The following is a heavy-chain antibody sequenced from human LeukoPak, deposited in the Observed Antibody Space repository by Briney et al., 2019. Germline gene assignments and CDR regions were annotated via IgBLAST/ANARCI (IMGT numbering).Heavy chain of an antibody. CDR2: LSGSGAGT. J-gene: IGHJ4*02. CDR1: GFTFSSYA. D-gene: IGHD7-27*01. CDR3: AKGRQSRQHLGDY. Sequence: PGGSLRLSCAASGFTFSSYAMSWVRQAPGKGLEWVSPLSGSGAGTYYADSVKGRFTISRDNSKNTLYLQMNSRRAEDTAIYYCAKGRQSRQHLGDYWGQGTLVTVSS. V-gene: IGHV3-23*01.